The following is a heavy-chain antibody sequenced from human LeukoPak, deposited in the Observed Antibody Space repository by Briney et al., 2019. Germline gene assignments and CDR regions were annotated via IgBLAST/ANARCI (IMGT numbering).Heavy chain of an antibody. Sequence: GGSLRLSCAASGFTFSHYGMHWVRQAPGMGLEWVAVIWFDGRKIHYPDSVKGRFTISRDNSKNTLYLQMDNLRADDTAVYYCVIGSGGDGYGYWGDYWGQGTLVTVSP. J-gene: IGHJ4*02. V-gene: IGHV3-33*03. CDR1: GFTFSHYG. CDR3: VIGSGGDGYGYWGDY. CDR2: IWFDGRKI. D-gene: IGHD5-24*01.